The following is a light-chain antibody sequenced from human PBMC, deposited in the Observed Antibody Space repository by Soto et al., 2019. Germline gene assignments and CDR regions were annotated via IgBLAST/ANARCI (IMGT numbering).Light chain of an antibody. CDR2: SNN. J-gene: IGLJ2*01. CDR1: SSNIGSNY. V-gene: IGLV1-47*02. Sequence: QSVLTQPPSASGTPGQRVTFSCSGSSSNIGSNYVYWYQQLPGTAPKLLIYSNNLRPSGVPDRFSGSKSGTSASLAISGLQSEDEADYYCAAWDDSLSGVVFGGGTRSPS. CDR3: AAWDDSLSGVV.